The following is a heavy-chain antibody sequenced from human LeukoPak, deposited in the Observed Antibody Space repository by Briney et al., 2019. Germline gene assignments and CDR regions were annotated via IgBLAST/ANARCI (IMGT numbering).Heavy chain of an antibody. J-gene: IGHJ5*02. CDR1: GGSISSGGYY. D-gene: IGHD5-18*01. Sequence: PSQTLSLTCTVSGGSISSGGYYWSWIRQHPGKGLEWIGCIYYSGSTYYNPSLKSRVTISVDTSKNQFSLKLSSVTAADTAVYYCARAQYTAMVTGWFDPWGQGTLVTVSS. V-gene: IGHV4-31*03. CDR3: ARAQYTAMVTGWFDP. CDR2: IYYSGST.